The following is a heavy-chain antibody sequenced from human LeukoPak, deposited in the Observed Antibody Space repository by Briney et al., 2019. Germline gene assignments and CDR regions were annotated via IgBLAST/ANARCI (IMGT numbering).Heavy chain of an antibody. CDR1: GDSISSYY. D-gene: IGHD4-23*01. V-gene: IGHV4-4*07. Sequence: PSETLSLTCTVSGDSISSYYWTWIRQPAGKGLEWIGRIYTRGSTNYNPSLKSRVTMSVDTSKNQLSLKLSYVTAADTAVYYCARARELRGGLRWYHFDYWGQGTLVTVSS. CDR2: IYTRGST. J-gene: IGHJ4*02. CDR3: ARARELRGGLRWYHFDY.